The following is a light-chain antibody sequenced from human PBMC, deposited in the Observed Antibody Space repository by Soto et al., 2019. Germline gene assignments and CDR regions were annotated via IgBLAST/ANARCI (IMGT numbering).Light chain of an antibody. V-gene: IGLV2-14*01. J-gene: IGLJ1*01. CDR1: SSDVGGYNY. Sequence: LAEPGSVSGSTGQSITISCTGTSSDVGGYNYVSWYQQHPGKAPKLMIYDVSNRPSGVSNRFSGSKSGNTASLTISGLQAEDEADYYCSSYTSSSIPYVFGTGTKVTVL. CDR2: DVS. CDR3: SSYTSSSIPYV.